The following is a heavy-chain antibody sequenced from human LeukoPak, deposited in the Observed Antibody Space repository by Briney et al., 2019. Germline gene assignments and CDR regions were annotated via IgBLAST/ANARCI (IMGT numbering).Heavy chain of an antibody. CDR3: ARETYCTNTSCPIGDHFDY. V-gene: IGHV3-21*01. CDR1: GFTFSSYS. CDR2: ISSSSRYI. Sequence: PGGSLRLSCAASGFTFSSYSMNWVRQAPGKGLEWVSSISSSSRYIYYADSMKGRFTISRDNAKNSLYLQMNSLRAEDTAVYYCARETYCTNTSCPIGDHFDYWGQGTLVTVSS. J-gene: IGHJ4*02. D-gene: IGHD2-2*01.